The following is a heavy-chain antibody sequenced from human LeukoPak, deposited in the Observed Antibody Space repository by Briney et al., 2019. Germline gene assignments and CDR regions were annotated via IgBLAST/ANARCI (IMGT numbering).Heavy chain of an antibody. CDR1: GLAFRSYV. CDR2: ISASGSDV. V-gene: IGHV3-21*01. Sequence: PGGSLRLSCAVSGLAFRSYVVNWVRQAPGKGLEWVSSISASGSDVNYADSVTGRFTVSRDNAKSSLYLEMNSLRAEDTAVYYCARRTAAGPFDYWGQGTLVTVSS. CDR3: ARRTAAGPFDY. D-gene: IGHD6-13*01. J-gene: IGHJ4*02.